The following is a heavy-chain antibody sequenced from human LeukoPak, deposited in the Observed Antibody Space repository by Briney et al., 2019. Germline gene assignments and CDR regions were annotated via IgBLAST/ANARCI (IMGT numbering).Heavy chain of an antibody. V-gene: IGHV1-2*02. CDR3: SRDGWFGDLQYTHRNWFDP. J-gene: IGHJ5*02. D-gene: IGHD3-10*01. Sequence: EASVKVSCKASGGTFSSYAISWVRQAPGLGLEWMGWIGPRDGDTNYAQKFQGRVTMTRDTSISTVYMELSGLTSDDTAVYYCSRDGWFGDLQYTHRNWFDPWGQGTLVTVSS. CDR2: IGPRDGDT. CDR1: GGTFSSYA.